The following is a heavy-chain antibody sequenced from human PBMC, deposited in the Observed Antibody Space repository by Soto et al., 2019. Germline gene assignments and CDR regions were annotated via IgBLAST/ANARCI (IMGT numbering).Heavy chain of an antibody. D-gene: IGHD3-9*01. CDR1: GFTFSCYS. CDR3: VREDILGVRSFDY. Sequence: GGSLRLSCAASGFTFSCYSVSWVRQAPGKGLEWISYISSGSKTIYYADSVKGRFIVSRDNAKNSQYLQMNSLRDEDTAVYYCVREDILGVRSFDYWGQGTLVTVS. J-gene: IGHJ4*02. V-gene: IGHV3-48*02. CDR2: ISSGSKTI.